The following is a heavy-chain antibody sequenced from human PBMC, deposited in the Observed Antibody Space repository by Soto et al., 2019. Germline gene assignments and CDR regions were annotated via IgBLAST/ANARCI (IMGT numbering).Heavy chain of an antibody. CDR1: GFTFSLYA. J-gene: IGHJ4*02. D-gene: IGHD3-22*01. V-gene: IGHV3-23*01. CDR3: AKNSDSSGYYTQN. CDR2: ISGSGSST. Sequence: PGGSLRLSCTASGFTFSLYAISWVRQAPGKGLEWVSAISGSGSSTYYADSVRGRFTISRDNSKNTLYLHVNSLRADDTAVYYCAKNSDSSGYYTQNWGQGTLVTVSS.